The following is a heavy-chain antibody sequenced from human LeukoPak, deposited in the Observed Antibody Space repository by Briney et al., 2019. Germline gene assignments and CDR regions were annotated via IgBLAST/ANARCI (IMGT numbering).Heavy chain of an antibody. CDR1: GGTFISYA. Sequence: SXKVSCKASGGTFISYAISWVRQAPGQGLEWMGGIIPIFGTANYAQKFQGRVTITTDESTSTAYMELSSLRSEDTAVYYCARDHHGSGSTYFDYWGQGTLVTVSS. J-gene: IGHJ4*02. V-gene: IGHV1-69*05. CDR3: ARDHHGSGSTYFDY. CDR2: IIPIFGTA. D-gene: IGHD3-10*01.